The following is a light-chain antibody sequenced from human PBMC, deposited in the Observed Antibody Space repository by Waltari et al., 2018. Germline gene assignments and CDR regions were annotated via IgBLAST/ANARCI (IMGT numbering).Light chain of an antibody. Sequence: DIQMTQSPSTLSAPVGDTITITCRGSQSIGNYLAWYQQKPGKSPKLLIYKASSSGSGVPSRFSGSGSGTEFTLTISSLQPDDFATYYCQQYNTYSSFGQGTKLEIK. J-gene: IGKJ2*03. CDR3: QQYNTYSS. CDR1: QSIGNY. V-gene: IGKV1-5*03. CDR2: KAS.